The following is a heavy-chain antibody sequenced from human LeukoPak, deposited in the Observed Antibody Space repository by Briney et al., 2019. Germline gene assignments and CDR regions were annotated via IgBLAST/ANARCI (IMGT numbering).Heavy chain of an antibody. Sequence: PGGSLRLSCAASGFTFSSYAMSWVRQAPGKGLEWVSAISGSGGSTYYADSVKGRFTISRDNSKNTLYLQMNSLRAEDTAVYYCAKVYIAAPGPGSNWFDPWGQGTLVTVSS. CDR1: GFTFSSYA. J-gene: IGHJ5*02. D-gene: IGHD6-13*01. CDR3: AKVYIAAPGPGSNWFDP. V-gene: IGHV3-23*01. CDR2: ISGSGGST.